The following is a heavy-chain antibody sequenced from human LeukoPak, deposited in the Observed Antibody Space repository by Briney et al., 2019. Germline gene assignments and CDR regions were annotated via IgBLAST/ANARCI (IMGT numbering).Heavy chain of an antibody. J-gene: IGHJ3*02. CDR2: INPNSGGT. CDR1: GYTFTGYY. V-gene: IGHV1-2*04. Sequence: ASVKVSCKASGYTFTGYYMHWVRQAPGQRLEWMGWINPNSGGTNYAQKFQGWVTMTRDTSISTAYMELSRLRSDDTAVYYCARGPPQFSGYDDAFDIWGQGTMVTVSS. CDR3: ARGPPQFSGYDDAFDI. D-gene: IGHD5-12*01.